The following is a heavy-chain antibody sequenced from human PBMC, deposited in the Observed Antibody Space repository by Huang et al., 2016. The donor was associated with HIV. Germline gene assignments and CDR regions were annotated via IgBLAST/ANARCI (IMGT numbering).Heavy chain of an antibody. CDR1: GGSISRQY. J-gene: IGHJ5*02. D-gene: IGHD7-27*01. CDR3: AKEKSYGNWANNWFDP. CDR2: IYNTGST. Sequence: QEQLQESGPGLVKPSETLSLTCTVSGGSISRQYWSWIRQSPGTGLGWIGTIYNTGSTNYNPSLQSRVTISVDRSKNQFALNLKSVTAADTALYYCAKEKSYGNWANNWFDPWGQGILVTVS. V-gene: IGHV4-59*11.